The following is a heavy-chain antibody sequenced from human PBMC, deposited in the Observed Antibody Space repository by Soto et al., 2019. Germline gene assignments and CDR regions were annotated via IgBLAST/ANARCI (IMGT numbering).Heavy chain of an antibody. CDR1: GFTFSYYA. Sequence: EVQLLESGGGLVQTGGSLRLSCAASGFTFSYYAMNWVRQAPGKGLEWVAHVSATGATTHYADSVNGRFTISRDNSKNTLFLLMNSLRAEDTALYYCARDPDAYLSLWGYDYWGQGTLVTASS. V-gene: IGHV3-23*01. J-gene: IGHJ4*02. D-gene: IGHD3-16*01. CDR3: ARDPDAYLSLWGYDY. CDR2: VSATGATT.